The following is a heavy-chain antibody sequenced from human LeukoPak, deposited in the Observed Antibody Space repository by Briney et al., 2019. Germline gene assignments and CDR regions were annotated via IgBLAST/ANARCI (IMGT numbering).Heavy chain of an antibody. CDR1: GYTFTRYY. V-gene: IGHV1-2*02. Sequence: ASVKVSCKASGYTFTRYYMHWVRQAPGQGLEWMGWINPNSGGTNYAQKFQGRVTMTRDTSISTAYMELSRLRSDDTAVYYCARDSYCSGGSCYFDYWGQGTLVTVSS. J-gene: IGHJ4*02. D-gene: IGHD2-15*01. CDR2: INPNSGGT. CDR3: ARDSYCSGGSCYFDY.